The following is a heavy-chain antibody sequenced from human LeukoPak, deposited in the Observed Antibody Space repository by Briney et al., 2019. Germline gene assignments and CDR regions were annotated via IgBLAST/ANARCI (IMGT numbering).Heavy chain of an antibody. Sequence: SETLSLTCTVSGGSISSYYWSWIRQPPGKGLEWIGYIYYSGSTNYNPSLKSRVTISVDTSKNQFSLKLSSVTAADTAVYYCAREGYYYGSGSYSSNTPYFDYWGQGTLVTVSS. CDR1: GGSISSYY. CDR3: AREGYYYGSGSYSSNTPYFDY. V-gene: IGHV4-59*01. CDR2: IYYSGST. D-gene: IGHD3-10*01. J-gene: IGHJ4*02.